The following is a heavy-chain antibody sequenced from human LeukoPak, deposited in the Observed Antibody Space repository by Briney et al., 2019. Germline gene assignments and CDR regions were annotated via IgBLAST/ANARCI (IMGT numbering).Heavy chain of an antibody. J-gene: IGHJ3*02. V-gene: IGHV4-30-2*01. CDR2: IYHSGST. CDR1: GGSISSGGYS. CDR3: ARESSGWGAFDI. Sequence: SQTLSLTCAVSGGSISSGGYSWSWIRQPPGKGLGWIGYIYHSGSTYYNPSLKSRVTISVDRSKNQFSLKLSSVTAADTAVYYCARESSGWGAFDIWGQGTMVTVSS. D-gene: IGHD6-19*01.